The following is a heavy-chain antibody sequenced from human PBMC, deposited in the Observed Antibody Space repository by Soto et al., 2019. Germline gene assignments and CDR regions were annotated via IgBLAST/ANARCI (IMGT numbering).Heavy chain of an antibody. Sequence: QITLKESGPTLVKPTQTLTLTCTFSGFSLSTSGVGVGWIRQPPGKALEWLALIYWDDDKRYSPSLKSRLTTTQHTSKSQAVLTMPTMDPVDTATYYCAHSSTVVTPSVGAGDAFDIWGQGPMVTVSS. D-gene: IGHD2-21*02. J-gene: IGHJ3*02. CDR2: IYWDDDK. CDR1: GFSLSTSGVG. V-gene: IGHV2-5*02. CDR3: AHSSTVVTPSVGAGDAFDI.